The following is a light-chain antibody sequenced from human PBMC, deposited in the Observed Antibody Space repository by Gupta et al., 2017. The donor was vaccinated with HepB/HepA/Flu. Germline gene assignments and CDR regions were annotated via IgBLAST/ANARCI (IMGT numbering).Light chain of an antibody. J-gene: IGLJ2*01. CDR1: SSDVGSYNL. CDR2: EVS. Sequence: QSALTQPASVSGSPGQSITISCPGTSSDVGSYNLVSWYQQHPGKAPKLMIYEVSKRPSGVSNRFSGYKSGNTASLTISGLQAEDETDYYCCSYAGSSTVVFGGGTKLTVL. V-gene: IGLV2-23*02. CDR3: CSYAGSSTVV.